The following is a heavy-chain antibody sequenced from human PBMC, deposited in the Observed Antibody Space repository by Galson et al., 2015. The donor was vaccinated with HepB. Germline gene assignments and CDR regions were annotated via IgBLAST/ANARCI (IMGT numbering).Heavy chain of an antibody. CDR3: ARASGSYWIFLGHYFDY. V-gene: IGHV1-3*01. CDR2: INAGNGNT. Sequence: SVKVSCKASGYTFTSYAMHWVRQAPGQRLEWMGWINAGNGNTKYSQKFQGRVTITRDTSASTAYMELSSLRSEDTAVYYCARASGSYWIFLGHYFDYWGQGTLVTVSS. J-gene: IGHJ4*02. D-gene: IGHD1-26*01. CDR1: GYTFTSYA.